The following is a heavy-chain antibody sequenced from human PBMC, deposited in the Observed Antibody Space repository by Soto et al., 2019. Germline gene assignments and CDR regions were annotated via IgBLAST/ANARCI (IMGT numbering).Heavy chain of an antibody. CDR3: AREDILGVRSFDY. J-gene: IGHJ4*02. CDR1: GFTFSGYS. V-gene: IGHV3-48*02. Sequence: PGGSLRLSCAASGFTFSGYSVNWVRQAPGKGLEWVSYISSGSKTIYYAESVEGRFTVSRDNARNSQYLQMNSLRDEDTAVYYCAREDILGVRSFDYWGQGTQVTVSS. CDR2: ISSGSKTI. D-gene: IGHD3-9*01.